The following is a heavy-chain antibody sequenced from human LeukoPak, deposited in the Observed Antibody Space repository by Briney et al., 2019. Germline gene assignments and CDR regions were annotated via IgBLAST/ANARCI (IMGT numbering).Heavy chain of an antibody. CDR3: ARDIYGAVVYYYGMDV. J-gene: IGHJ6*04. Sequence: PGGSMRLSCAASGFTFSSYSMNRVRQAPGKGLEWVSSISSSSSYIYYADSVKGRFTISRDNAKNSLYLQMNSLRAEDTAVYYCARDIYGAVVYYYGMDVWGKGTTVTVSS. V-gene: IGHV3-21*01. CDR1: GFTFSSYS. D-gene: IGHD4-17*01. CDR2: ISSSSSYI.